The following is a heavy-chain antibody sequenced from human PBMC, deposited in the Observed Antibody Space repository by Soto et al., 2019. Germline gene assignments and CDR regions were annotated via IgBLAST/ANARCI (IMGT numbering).Heavy chain of an antibody. CDR1: GDSISSGGYY. CDR3: ASIVVPAAPFDY. D-gene: IGHD2-2*01. Sequence: QVQLQESGPGLVKPSQTLSLTCTVSGDSISSGGYYWTWIRQHPGKGLEWIGYIYYSGSTYYNPSLKSRVTISIDTSKNKFSLKLSSVTAADTAVYYCASIVVPAAPFDYLGRGTLVTVSS. CDR2: IYYSGST. V-gene: IGHV4-31*03. J-gene: IGHJ4*02.